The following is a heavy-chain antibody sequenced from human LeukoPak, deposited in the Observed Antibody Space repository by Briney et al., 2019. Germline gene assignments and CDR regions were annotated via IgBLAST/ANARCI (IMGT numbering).Heavy chain of an antibody. CDR1: GGSISNKY. CDR3: ARDWGVGGRPGYMDV. J-gene: IGHJ6*03. CDR2: IYYSGST. D-gene: IGHD6-6*01. Sequence: SETLSLTCTVSGGSISNKYWSWIRQPPGKGLEWIGYIYYSGSTNYNPSLKSRVTILVDTSKNQFSLKLSSVTAADTAVYFCARDWGVGGRPGYMDVWGKGTTVTISS. V-gene: IGHV4-59*01.